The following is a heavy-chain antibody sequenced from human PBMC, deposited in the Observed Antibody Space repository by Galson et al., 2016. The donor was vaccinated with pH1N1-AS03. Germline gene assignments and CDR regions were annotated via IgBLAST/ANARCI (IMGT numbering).Heavy chain of an antibody. CDR2: ISFDGNNK. Sequence: LRLSCAASGFTFSTFAMYWVRQAPGKGLEWVALISFDGNNKFYADSLRGRFTISRENSKNTLYLDINSLTNEDTAMYYCATAPGGVNVWGQGTMVTVSS. CDR1: GFTFSTFA. D-gene: IGHD3-10*01. V-gene: IGHV3-30*04. CDR3: ATAPGGVNV. J-gene: IGHJ6*02.